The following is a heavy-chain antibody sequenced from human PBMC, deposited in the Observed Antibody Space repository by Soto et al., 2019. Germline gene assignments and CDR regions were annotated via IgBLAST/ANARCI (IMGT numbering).Heavy chain of an antibody. Sequence: QVQLVQSGAELKKPGASVKVSCKASGYTFTNYGISWVRQAPGQGLEWMGWINTYHGNTKYAQKLQGRVTMTKDTSTSTAYMELTSLRSDDTAVYYCARSPGYSASWGYFYYGMKIWGQGTTVLVSS. CDR2: INTYHGNT. CDR1: GYTFTNYG. CDR3: ARSPGYSASWGYFYYGMKI. D-gene: IGHD6-13*01. V-gene: IGHV1-18*01. J-gene: IGHJ6*02.